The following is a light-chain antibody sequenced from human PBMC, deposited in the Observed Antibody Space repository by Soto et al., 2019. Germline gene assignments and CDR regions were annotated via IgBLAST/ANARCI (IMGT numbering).Light chain of an antibody. CDR3: SSFTSTNTVL. J-gene: IGLJ2*01. Sequence: QSALTQPASVSGSPGRSITISCTGTSMDVGGYNYVSWYQQHPGKAPKLMIYNVSNRPSGVSNRFSGSKSGNTASLTISGLQAEDEGHYYCSSFTSTNTVLFGGGTKVTVL. CDR2: NVS. V-gene: IGLV2-14*01. CDR1: SMDVGGYNY.